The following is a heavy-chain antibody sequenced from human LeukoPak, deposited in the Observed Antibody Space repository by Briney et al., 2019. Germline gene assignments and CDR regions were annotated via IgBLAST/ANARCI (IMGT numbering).Heavy chain of an antibody. CDR3: AREYGDYEYYFDY. CDR2: IYTSGST. J-gene: IGHJ4*02. CDR1: GGSISSGSYY. Sequence: SETLSLTCTVSGGSISSGSYYWRWIRQPAGKGLEWIGRIYTSGSTNYNPSLKSRVTISVDTSKNQFSLKLSSVTAADTAVYCCAREYGDYEYYFDYWGQGTLVTVSS. V-gene: IGHV4-61*02. D-gene: IGHD4-17*01.